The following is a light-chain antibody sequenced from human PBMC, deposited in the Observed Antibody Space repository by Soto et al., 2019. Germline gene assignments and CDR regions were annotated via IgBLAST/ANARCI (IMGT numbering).Light chain of an antibody. CDR1: QDTENY. V-gene: IGKV1-33*01. CDR2: DVS. J-gene: IGKJ4*01. Sequence: DVQMTQSPSSLSASVGDTVTITCQASQDTENYLNWYQQKPGKAPKLLIYDVSTLETGVPSRFSGSGSGTDFALTIKGLQAEDIAIYYSQHYQNVILTFGGGTRVDLK. CDR3: QHYQNVILT.